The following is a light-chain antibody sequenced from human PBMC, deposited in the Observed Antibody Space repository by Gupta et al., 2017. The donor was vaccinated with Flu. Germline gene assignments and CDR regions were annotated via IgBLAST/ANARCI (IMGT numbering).Light chain of an antibody. Sequence: VVSESLLSLSATLGQAASISCCSSQSLRNKTEITYLTLFQHTPGQSTRRVIFQVPNRDFGVADRFSGSGPVTDFTLKISWVEAEDVGVYYCMRGKHPWTFGQGTRLEI. J-gene: IGKJ2*02. CDR1: QSLRNKTEITY. CDR3: MRGKHPWT. CDR2: QVP. V-gene: IGKV2-30*01.